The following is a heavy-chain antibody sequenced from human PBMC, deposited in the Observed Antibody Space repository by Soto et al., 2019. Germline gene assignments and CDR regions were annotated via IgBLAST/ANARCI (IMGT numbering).Heavy chain of an antibody. CDR2: ISGSGGST. D-gene: IGHD3-22*01. V-gene: IGHV3-23*01. J-gene: IGHJ4*02. CDR3: AKQRLLLDYFDY. Sequence: GGSLRLSCAASGFTFSSYAMSWVRQAPGKGLEWVSAISGSGGSTYYADSVKGRFTISRDNSKNTLYLQMNSLRAEDTAVYYYAKQRLLLDYFDYWGQGTLVTVSS. CDR1: GFTFSSYA.